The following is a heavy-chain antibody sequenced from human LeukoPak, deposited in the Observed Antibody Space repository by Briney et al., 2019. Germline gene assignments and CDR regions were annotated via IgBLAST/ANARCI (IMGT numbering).Heavy chain of an antibody. V-gene: IGHV4-59*08. CDR2: IYYSGST. J-gene: IGHJ3*02. D-gene: IGHD3-10*01. CDR3: ARVSRAGGFGAFDI. Sequence: ASETLSLTCTVSGGSISSYYWSWIRQPPGKGLEWIGYIYYSGSTNYNPSLKSRVTISVDTSKNQFSLKLSSVTAADTAVYYCARVSRAGGFGAFDIWGQGTMVTVSS. CDR1: GGSISSYY.